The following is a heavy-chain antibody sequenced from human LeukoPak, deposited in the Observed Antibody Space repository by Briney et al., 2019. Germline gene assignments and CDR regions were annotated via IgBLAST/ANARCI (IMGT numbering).Heavy chain of an antibody. V-gene: IGHV3-48*01. CDR3: ARGRISTSCYDY. D-gene: IGHD2-2*01. CDR2: ISSSSTI. CDR1: GFTFSSYS. J-gene: IGHJ4*02. Sequence: GGSLRLSCAASGFTFSSYSMNWVRQAPGKGLEWVSYISSSSTIYYADSVKGRFTISRDNAKNSLYLQMNSLRAEDTAVYYCARGRISTSCYDYWGQGTLVTVSS.